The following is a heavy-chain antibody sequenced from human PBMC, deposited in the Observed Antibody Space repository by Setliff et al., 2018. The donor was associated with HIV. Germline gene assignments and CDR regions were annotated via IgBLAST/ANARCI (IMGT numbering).Heavy chain of an antibody. CDR1: GFPFSNYW. J-gene: IGHJ1*01. CDR3: ARDGGEMATILGYFQH. CDR2: INQDGSDK. Sequence: PGGSLRLSCAASGFPFSNYWMNWVRQAPGKGLEWVANINQDGSDKYYVDSVKGRFTISRDNARNSLFLQMDGLRAEDTAVYYCARDGGEMATILGYFQHWGQGTLVTVSS. D-gene: IGHD3-10*01. V-gene: IGHV3-7*01.